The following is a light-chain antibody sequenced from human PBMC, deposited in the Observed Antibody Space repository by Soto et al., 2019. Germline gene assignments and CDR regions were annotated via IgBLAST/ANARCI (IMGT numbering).Light chain of an antibody. V-gene: IGLV2-8*01. CDR2: EVN. Sequence: QSVLTQPASLSGSPGQSITISCTGTSSDIGAYDYVSWFQQHPGKAPKLMISEVNNRPSGVPDRFSGSKSGNTASLTVSGLQAEDEADYYCSSYAGRTLYVFGTGTKVTVL. CDR3: SSYAGRTLYV. CDR1: SSDIGAYDY. J-gene: IGLJ1*01.